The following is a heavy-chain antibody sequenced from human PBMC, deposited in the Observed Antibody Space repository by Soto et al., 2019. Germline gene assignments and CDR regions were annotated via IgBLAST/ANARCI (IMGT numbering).Heavy chain of an antibody. J-gene: IGHJ6*02. CDR1: GGSFKSGSYS. CDR2: VYHTGRT. CDR3: AGSSSGFYYYGMGV. V-gene: IGHV4-61*01. D-gene: IGHD3-3*01. Sequence: SETLSLTCTVSGGSFKSGSYSWSWIRQPPGKGLEWIGYVYHTGRTSYNPSLKSRVSISMDTSKNQFSLNLDSATAADTAVYYWAGSSSGFYYYGMGVWGRGPTITVCS.